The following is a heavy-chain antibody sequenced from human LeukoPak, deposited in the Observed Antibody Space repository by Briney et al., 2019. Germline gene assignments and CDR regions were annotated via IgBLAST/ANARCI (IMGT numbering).Heavy chain of an antibody. CDR1: GGSFSGYY. V-gene: IGHV4-34*01. Sequence: SETLSLTCAVYGGSFSGYYWSWIRQPPGKGLEWIGEINHSGSTNYNPSLKSRVTISVDTSKNQFSLKLSSVTAADTAAYYCARLVGGYYPYYFDYWGQGTLVTVSS. CDR2: INHSGST. J-gene: IGHJ4*02. CDR3: ARLVGGYYPYYFDY. D-gene: IGHD3-22*01.